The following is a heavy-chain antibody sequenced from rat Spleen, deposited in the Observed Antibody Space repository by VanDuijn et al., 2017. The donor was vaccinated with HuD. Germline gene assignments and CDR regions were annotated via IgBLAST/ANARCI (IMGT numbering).Heavy chain of an antibody. Sequence: EVQLVESGGGLVQPGRSMKLSCAASGFTFSDYNMAWVRQAPKKGLEWVASITTPGGNLYYLDSVKGRFTISRENAQNTLYLQMNSLRSEDTATYYCTTGDYGYTRLFAYWGQGTLVTVSS. CDR3: TTGDYGYTRLFAY. CDR1: GFTFSDYN. CDR2: ITTPGGNL. D-gene: IGHD1-9*01. J-gene: IGHJ3*01. V-gene: IGHV5-25*01.